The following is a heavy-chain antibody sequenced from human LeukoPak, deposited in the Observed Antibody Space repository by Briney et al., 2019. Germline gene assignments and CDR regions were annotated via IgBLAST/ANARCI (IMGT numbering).Heavy chain of an antibody. J-gene: IGHJ4*02. V-gene: IGHV4-39*01. CDR1: GGSISSSRYY. Sequence: SETLSLTCTVSGGSISSSRYYWGWIRQPPGKGLEWIGSIYYSGSTYYNPSLKSRVTISVDTSNNQLYLKLSSVTTADTAVYYCARHLGSSWYEGLDFWGQGTLVTVS. CDR2: IYYSGST. CDR3: ARHLGSSWYEGLDF. D-gene: IGHD6-13*01.